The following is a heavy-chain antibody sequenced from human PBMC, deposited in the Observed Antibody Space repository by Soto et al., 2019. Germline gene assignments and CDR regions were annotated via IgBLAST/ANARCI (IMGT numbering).Heavy chain of an antibody. J-gene: IGHJ3*02. CDR1: GFSFSSYD. V-gene: IGHV3-13*01. CDR2: IGFAGDT. D-gene: IGHD2-8*01. Sequence: EVKLVESGEGLVQPGGSLRLSCAASGFSFSSYDMHWVRQTTGNGLEWVSAIGFAGDTYYPGSVKGRFTISRENAKNSLYLQMNSLGAGDTAVYYCARGSPVSPDAFDIWGQGTMVTVSS. CDR3: ARGSPVSPDAFDI.